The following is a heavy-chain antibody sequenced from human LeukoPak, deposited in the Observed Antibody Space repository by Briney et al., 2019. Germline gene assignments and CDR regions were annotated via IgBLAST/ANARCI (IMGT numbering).Heavy chain of an antibody. Sequence: SETLSLTCTVSGGSISRSSYYWGGIRQPPGKGLEWIGSIYYSGSTNYNPSLKSRVTISVDTSKNQFSLKLSSVTAADTAVYYCARVDVLGAAAGDTYYYYGMDVWGQGTTVTVSS. D-gene: IGHD6-13*01. CDR3: ARVDVLGAAAGDTYYYYGMDV. V-gene: IGHV4-39*07. J-gene: IGHJ6*02. CDR1: GGSISRSSYY. CDR2: IYYSGST.